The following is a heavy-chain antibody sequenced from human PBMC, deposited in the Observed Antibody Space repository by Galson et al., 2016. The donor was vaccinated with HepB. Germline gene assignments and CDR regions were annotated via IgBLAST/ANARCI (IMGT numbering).Heavy chain of an antibody. Sequence: SLRLSCAASGFTVSSYSMNWVRQAPGKGLEWVSSMSSSGSTMYYADSVKGRFTISRDIAQNSLYLQMNSLRDEDTAVYYCAKDGGQQVVRWERLRKVHYYYAMDFWGQGTTVTVSS. J-gene: IGHJ6*02. V-gene: IGHV3-48*02. CDR1: GFTVSSYS. CDR2: MSSSGSTM. D-gene: IGHD4-23*01. CDR3: AKDGGQQVVRWERLRKVHYYYAMDF.